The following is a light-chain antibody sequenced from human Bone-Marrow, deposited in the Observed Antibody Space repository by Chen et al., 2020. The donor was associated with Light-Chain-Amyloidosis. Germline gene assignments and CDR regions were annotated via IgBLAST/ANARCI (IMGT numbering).Light chain of an antibody. Sequence: QSALTQPRSVSGSPGQSATIPCTGTSRDVGGYDSVSWYQQYPGKAPKLMIYDVSKRPSGVPDRFSASKSGNTASLTISGLQAEDEADYYCCSYAGIYWVFGGGTKLTVL. CDR1: SRDVGGYDS. J-gene: IGLJ3*02. CDR3: CSYAGIYWV. CDR2: DVS. V-gene: IGLV2-11*01.